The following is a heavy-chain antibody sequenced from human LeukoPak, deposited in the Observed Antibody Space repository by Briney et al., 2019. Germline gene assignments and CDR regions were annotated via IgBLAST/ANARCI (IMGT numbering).Heavy chain of an antibody. CDR1: VGSISSYY. Sequence: PSETLSLTCTVSVGSISSYYWSWIRQPPGKGLEWIGYIYYSGSTNYNPSLKSRVTISVDTSKNQFSLKLSSVTAADTAVYYCARESTEVLFFDYWGQGTLVTVSS. CDR3: ARESTEVLFFDY. J-gene: IGHJ4*02. V-gene: IGHV4-59*12. CDR2: IYYSGST. D-gene: IGHD2/OR15-2a*01.